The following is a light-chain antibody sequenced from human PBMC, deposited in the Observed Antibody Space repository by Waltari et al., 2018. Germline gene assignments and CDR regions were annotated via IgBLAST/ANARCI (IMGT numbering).Light chain of an antibody. Sequence: DIVMTQSPLSLPVTPGEPASISCKSSPSLLHRSGYNYVDWYLQKPGQSPQLLISFGSNRASGVPDRFSGSGSGTDFTLKISRVEAEDVGVYYCMQALQSPLTFGGGTKVEIK. CDR2: FGS. CDR1: PSLLHRSGYNY. V-gene: IGKV2-28*01. J-gene: IGKJ4*01. CDR3: MQALQSPLT.